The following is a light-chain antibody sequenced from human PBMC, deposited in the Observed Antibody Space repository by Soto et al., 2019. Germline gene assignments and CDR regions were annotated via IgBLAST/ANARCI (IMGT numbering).Light chain of an antibody. CDR1: QSVSSN. V-gene: IGKV3-15*01. CDR2: GAS. Sequence: EIVMTQSPATLSVSPGERATLSCRASQSVSSNLAWYQQKPGQAPRLLIYGASTRATGIPARFSGSGSGTDFTLTIGRLEPEDFAVYYCQQYLITPWTFGQGTKVDI. CDR3: QQYLITPWT. J-gene: IGKJ1*01.